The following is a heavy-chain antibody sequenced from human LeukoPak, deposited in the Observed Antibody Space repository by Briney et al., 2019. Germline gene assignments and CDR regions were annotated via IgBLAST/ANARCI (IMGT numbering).Heavy chain of an antibody. CDR3: ARSSGTGTFSY. CDR2: VYYGQSP. V-gene: IGHV4-39*02. CDR1: VDTISRSSYH. D-gene: IGHD6-25*01. J-gene: IGHJ4*02. Sequence: SETMSLTCTVSVDTISRSSYHWAWMRQPPGRGLEWIGSVYYGQSPYFNPSLESRATISVDTSKNHFSLKMSSVTAADTAVYYCARSSGTGTFSYWGQGTLVTVSS.